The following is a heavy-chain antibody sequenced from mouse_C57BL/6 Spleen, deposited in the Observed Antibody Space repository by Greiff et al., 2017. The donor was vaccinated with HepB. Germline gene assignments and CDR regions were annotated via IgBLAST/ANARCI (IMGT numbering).Heavy chain of an antibody. D-gene: IGHD1-1*01. CDR3: AISPPHYYGSSYLAY. CDR2: IHPSVSDT. Sequence: QVQLQQPGAELVKPGASVKVSCKASGYTFTSYWMHWVKQRPGQGLEWIGRIHPSVSDTNYNQKFKGKATLTVDKSSSTAYMQLSSLTSEDSAVYYCAISPPHYYGSSYLAYWGQGTLVTVSA. V-gene: IGHV1-74*01. J-gene: IGHJ3*01. CDR1: GYTFTSYW.